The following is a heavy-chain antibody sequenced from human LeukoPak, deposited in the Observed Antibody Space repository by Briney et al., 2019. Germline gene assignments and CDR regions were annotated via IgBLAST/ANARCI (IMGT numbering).Heavy chain of an antibody. CDR2: ISYDGTNK. CDR1: GFTFSNYA. D-gene: IGHD3-22*01. J-gene: IGHJ3*02. CDR3: ARAPMSYDSSGFGGAFDI. Sequence: GRSLRLSCAASGFTFSNYAMHWVRQAPGKGLEWVAVISYDGTNKYYADSVKGRFTISRDNSKNTMYLQMNSLRAEDTAMYYCARAPMSYDSSGFGGAFDIRGQGTVVTVSS. V-gene: IGHV3-30-3*01.